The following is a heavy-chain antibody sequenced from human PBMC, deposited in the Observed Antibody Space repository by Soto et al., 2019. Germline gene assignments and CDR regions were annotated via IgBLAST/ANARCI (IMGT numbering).Heavy chain of an antibody. J-gene: IGHJ6*02. CDR3: ARDKDRAQVGGNYYGAWDV. CDR1: GDTFSSFA. V-gene: IGHV1-69*12. CDR2: IIPIFRTP. D-gene: IGHD2-2*01. Sequence: QVQLVQSGAGVKKPGSSVKVSCKASGDTFSSFAISWVRQAPGQGLEWMGGIIPIFRTPKYAQKFQGRVTITADEPTSTAYRERSSLRSEDTAAYYCARDKDRAQVGGNYYGAWDVWGQGTTVMVSS.